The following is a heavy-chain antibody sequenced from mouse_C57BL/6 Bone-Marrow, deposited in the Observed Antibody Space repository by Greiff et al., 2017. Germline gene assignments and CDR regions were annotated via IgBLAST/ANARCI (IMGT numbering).Heavy chain of an antibody. CDR2: IRSKSSNYAT. CDR1: GFTFNTYA. J-gene: IGHJ4*01. CDR3: VGKGDYDEGDAMDY. V-gene: IGHV10-3*01. D-gene: IGHD2-4*01. Sequence: EVQLVESGGGLVQPKGSLKLSCAASGFTFNTYAMHWVRQAPGKGLEWVARIRSKSSNYATYYADSVKDRFTISRDDSPSMLYLQMNNLKTEDTAMYYCVGKGDYDEGDAMDYWGQGTSVTVSS.